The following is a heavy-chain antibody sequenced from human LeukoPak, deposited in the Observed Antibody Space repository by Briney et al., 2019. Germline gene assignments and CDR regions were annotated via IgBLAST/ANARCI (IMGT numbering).Heavy chain of an antibody. D-gene: IGHD3-22*01. V-gene: IGHV4-34*01. CDR3: ARGLYYYDSSGYYFDAFDI. CDR1: GGSFSGYY. Sequence: PSETLSLTCAVYGGSFSGYYWNWIRQPPGKGLEWIGEINHSGSTNYNPSLKSRVTISVDTSKNQFSLKLSSVTAADTAVYYCARGLYYYDSSGYYFDAFDIWGQGTMVTVSS. CDR2: INHSGST. J-gene: IGHJ3*02.